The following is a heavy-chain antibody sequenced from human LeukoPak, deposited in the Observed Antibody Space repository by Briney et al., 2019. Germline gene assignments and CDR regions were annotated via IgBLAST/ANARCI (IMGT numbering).Heavy chain of an antibody. D-gene: IGHD6-19*01. Sequence: PSETLSLTCTVSGGSFSSYYWNWIRQPAGKGLEWIGRIYSSGSTNYNPSLKSRVTISVDKSKNQLSLKLSSVTAADTAAYYCARDASSGWPYYFDYWGQGTLVTVSS. CDR3: ARDASSGWPYYFDY. CDR1: GGSFSSYY. CDR2: IYSSGST. V-gene: IGHV4-4*07. J-gene: IGHJ4*02.